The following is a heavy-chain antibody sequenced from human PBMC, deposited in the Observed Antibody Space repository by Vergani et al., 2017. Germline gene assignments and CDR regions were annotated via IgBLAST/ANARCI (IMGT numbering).Heavy chain of an antibody. J-gene: IGHJ5*02. V-gene: IGHV4-34*01. CDR3: ARELGYCSSTSCGRFDP. Sequence: QVQLQQWGAGLLKPSETLSLTCAVYGGSFSGYYWSWIRQPPGKGLEWIGYIYYSGSTYYNPSLKSRVTISVDTSKNQFSLKLSSVTAADTAVYYCARELGYCSSTSCGRFDPWGQGTLVTVSS. CDR2: IYYSGST. CDR1: GGSFSGYY. D-gene: IGHD2-2*01.